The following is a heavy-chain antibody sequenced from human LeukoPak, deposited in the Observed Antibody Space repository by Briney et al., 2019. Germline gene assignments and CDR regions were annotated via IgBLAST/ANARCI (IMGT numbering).Heavy chain of an antibody. CDR3: ARDTTGCSSTSCPNWFDP. Sequence: ASVNVSYTASGYTFTSYAMHWVRQAPGQRLEWMGWINAGNGNTKYSQKFQGRVTITRDTSASTAYMELSSLRSEDTAVYYCARDTTGCSSTSCPNWFDPWGQGTLVTVSS. J-gene: IGHJ5*02. D-gene: IGHD2-2*01. V-gene: IGHV1-3*01. CDR1: GYTFTSYA. CDR2: INAGNGNT.